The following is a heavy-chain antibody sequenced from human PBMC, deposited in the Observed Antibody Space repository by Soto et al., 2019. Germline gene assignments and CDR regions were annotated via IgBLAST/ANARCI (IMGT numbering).Heavy chain of an antibody. J-gene: IGHJ6*03. D-gene: IGHD3-3*01. V-gene: IGHV4-59*08. CDR2: IYYSGST. CDR3: ARLPEYYDFWSGSRPYYMDV. CDR1: GGSISSYY. Sequence: SETLSLTCTVSGGSISSYYWSWIRQPPGKGLEWIGYIYYSGSTNYNPSLKSRVTISVDTSKNQFSLKLSSVTAADTAVYYCARLPEYYDFWSGSRPYYMDVWGKGTTVTVSS.